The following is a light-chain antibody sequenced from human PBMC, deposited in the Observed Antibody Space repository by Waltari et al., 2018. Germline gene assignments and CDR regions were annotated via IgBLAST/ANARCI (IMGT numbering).Light chain of an antibody. CDR1: SSDVGGYNF. J-gene: IGLJ2*01. V-gene: IGLV2-14*03. CDR2: DVS. CDR3: SSYRRSSTYVL. Sequence: QSALTQPASVSGSPGQSITISCSGISSDVGGYNFVSWYQQHPGKAPKLLIFDVSNRPSGVSNRFCGSKSGNTASLTISGLQPEDEADYYCSSYRRSSTYVLLGGGTKLTVL.